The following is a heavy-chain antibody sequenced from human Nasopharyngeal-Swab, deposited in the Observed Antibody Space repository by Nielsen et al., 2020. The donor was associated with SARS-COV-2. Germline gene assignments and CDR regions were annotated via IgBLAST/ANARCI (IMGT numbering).Heavy chain of an antibody. D-gene: IGHD4-23*01. CDR3: ARDYGGNSGWFDT. Sequence: ASVKVSGKGSGDTVSSYDMNWVRQASGQGLEWMGWVNPNSGDTGYAPNFQGRVTSTRDTSISTVYIELRSLRSEDTAVYYCARDYGGNSGWFDTWGQGTLVTVSS. CDR2: VNPNSGDT. J-gene: IGHJ5*02. CDR1: GDTVSSYD. V-gene: IGHV1-8*03.